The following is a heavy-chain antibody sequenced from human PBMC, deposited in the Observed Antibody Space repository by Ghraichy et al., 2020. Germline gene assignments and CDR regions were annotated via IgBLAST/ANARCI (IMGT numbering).Heavy chain of an antibody. D-gene: IGHD2-21*02. CDR1: GGSVSSGSYY. Sequence: ESLNISCTVSGGSVSSGSYYWSWIRQPPGKGLEWIGYIYYSGSTNYNPSLKSRVTISVDTSKNQFSLKVSSVTAADTAVYYCARVKAYCGGDCLYSDSSFDYWGQGTLVTVSS. V-gene: IGHV4-61*01. CDR2: IYYSGST. CDR3: ARVKAYCGGDCLYSDSSFDY. J-gene: IGHJ4*02.